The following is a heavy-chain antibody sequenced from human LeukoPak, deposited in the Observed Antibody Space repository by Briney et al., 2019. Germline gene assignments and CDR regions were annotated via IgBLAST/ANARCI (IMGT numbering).Heavy chain of an antibody. CDR1: GFTFSSYA. Sequence: GGSLRLSCAASGFTFSSYAMSWVRQAPGKGLEWVSAISGSGGSTYYADSVKGRFTISRDNSKNTLYLQMNSLRAEDTAIYYCAKDQYYYDSSGHYYEDYWGQGTLVTVSS. CDR2: ISGSGGST. D-gene: IGHD3-22*01. V-gene: IGHV3-23*01. CDR3: AKDQYYYDSSGHYYEDY. J-gene: IGHJ4*02.